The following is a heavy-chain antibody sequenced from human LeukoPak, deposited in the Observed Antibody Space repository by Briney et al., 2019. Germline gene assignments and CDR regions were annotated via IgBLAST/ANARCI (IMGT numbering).Heavy chain of an antibody. CDR1: GYTFTGYY. CDR2: INPNSGGT. CDR3: ARDPTRSGYSSSWYDGLNWFDP. Sequence: ASVKVSCKASGYTFTGYYMHWVRQAPGQGLEWMGRINPNSGGTNYAQKFQGRVTMTRDTSISTAYMELSRLRSDDTAVYYCARDPTRSGYSSSWYDGLNWFDPWGQGTLVTVSS. D-gene: IGHD6-13*01. J-gene: IGHJ5*02. V-gene: IGHV1-2*06.